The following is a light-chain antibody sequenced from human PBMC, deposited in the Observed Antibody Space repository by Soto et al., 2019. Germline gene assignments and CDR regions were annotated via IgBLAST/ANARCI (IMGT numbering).Light chain of an antibody. CDR3: CSYAGSSTYV. CDR1: SSDVGSYNL. CDR2: EVS. V-gene: IGLV2-23*02. J-gene: IGLJ1*01. Sequence: SALTQPASVSRSPGQSITISCTGTSSDVGSYNLVSWYQQHPGKATKLMIYEVSKRPSGVSNRFSGSKSGNTASLTISGLQAEDEADYYCCSYAGSSTYVFGTGTKVTVL.